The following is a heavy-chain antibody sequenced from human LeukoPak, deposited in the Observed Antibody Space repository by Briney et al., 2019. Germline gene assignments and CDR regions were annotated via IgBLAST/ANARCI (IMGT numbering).Heavy chain of an antibody. CDR1: GFTFSSYS. J-gene: IGHJ4*02. CDR2: ISSSSSYI. CDR3: ASPRQGSGYYYPRTSYYFDY. D-gene: IGHD3-22*01. V-gene: IGHV3-21*01. Sequence: GSLRLSCAASGFTFSSYSMNWVRQAPGKGLEWVSSISSSSSYIYYADSVKGRFTISRDNAKNSLYLQMNSLRAEDTAVYYCASPRQGSGYYYPRTSYYFDYWGQGTLVTVSS.